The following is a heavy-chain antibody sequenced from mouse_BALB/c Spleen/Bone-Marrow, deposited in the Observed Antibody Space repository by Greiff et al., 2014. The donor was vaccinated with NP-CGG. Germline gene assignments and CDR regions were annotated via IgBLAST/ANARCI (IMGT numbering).Heavy chain of an antibody. V-gene: IGHV3-2*02. D-gene: IGHD1-2*01. CDR1: GYSITSDYA. Sequence: VQLQQSGPGLVKPSQSLSLSCTDTGYSITSDYAWNWIRQFPGNKLEWMGYISYGGSTSYNPSLKSRISISRDTSKNQFFLQLNSVTTEDTATYYCARMRITTAHFDYWGQGTTLTVSS. CDR2: ISYGGST. CDR3: ARMRITTAHFDY. J-gene: IGHJ2*01.